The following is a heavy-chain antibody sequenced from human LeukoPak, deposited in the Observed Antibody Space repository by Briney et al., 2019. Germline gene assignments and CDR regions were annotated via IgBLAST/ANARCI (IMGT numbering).Heavy chain of an antibody. CDR1: GFTFSSYW. Sequence: GGTLRLSCAASGFTFSSYWMHWVRQAPGKGLVWVSRIKSDGSGTTYADSVKGRFTISRDNAKNTLYLQMNSLRAEDTAVYFCAREFRKPSTGDWGQGTLVTVSS. CDR2: IKSDGSGT. D-gene: IGHD1-14*01. CDR3: AREFRKPSTGD. V-gene: IGHV3-74*01. J-gene: IGHJ4*02.